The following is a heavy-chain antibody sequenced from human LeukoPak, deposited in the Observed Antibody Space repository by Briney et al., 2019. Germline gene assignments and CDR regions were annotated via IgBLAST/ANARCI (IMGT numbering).Heavy chain of an antibody. Sequence: SVKVSCKASGYTFTSYGISWVRQAPGQGLEWMGGIIPIFGTANYAQKFQGRVTITTDESTSTAYTELSSLRSEDTAVYYCARMRRNWNPYYMDVWGKGTTVTVSS. CDR3: ARMRRNWNPYYMDV. CDR2: IIPIFGTA. D-gene: IGHD1-20*01. J-gene: IGHJ6*03. V-gene: IGHV1-69*05. CDR1: GYTFTSYG.